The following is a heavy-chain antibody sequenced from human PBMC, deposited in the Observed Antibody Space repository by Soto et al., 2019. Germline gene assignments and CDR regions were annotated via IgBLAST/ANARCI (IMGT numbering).Heavy chain of an antibody. Sequence: KTSETLSLTCAVSGGSITSSGYSWSWIRQPPGKGLEWIGYIYPSGTIFYNPSLNSRVTISVDTSNNQFSLRLSSVTAADTAVYYCATYTAYAKYYFDYWGRGTLVTVSS. D-gene: IGHD5-12*01. CDR3: ATYTAYAKYYFDY. CDR1: GGSITSSGYS. V-gene: IGHV4-30-2*01. CDR2: IYPSGTI. J-gene: IGHJ4*02.